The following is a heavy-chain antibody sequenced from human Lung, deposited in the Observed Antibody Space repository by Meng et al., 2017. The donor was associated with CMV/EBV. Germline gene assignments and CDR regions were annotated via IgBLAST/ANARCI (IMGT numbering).Heavy chain of an antibody. CDR1: GFTFSNFT. V-gene: IGHV3-49*04. Sequence: GESLKISRTASGFTFSNFTMSWVRQAPGKGLEWVGFIRSKAFGGRTEYATSVKGRITISRDDSKSIDCLQMNSLKVEDTAVYYCARGTYISDWYTYCYYYAMAVWGQGTTVTVSS. CDR2: IRSKAFGGRT. J-gene: IGHJ6*02. CDR3: ARGTYISDWYTYCYYYAMAV. D-gene: IGHD6-19*01.